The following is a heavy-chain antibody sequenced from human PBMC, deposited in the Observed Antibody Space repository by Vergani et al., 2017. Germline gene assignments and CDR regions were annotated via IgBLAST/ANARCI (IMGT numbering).Heavy chain of an antibody. CDR2: ISGSGGST. V-gene: IGHV3-23*04. J-gene: IGHJ4*02. Sequence: EVQLVESGGGLVQPGGSLRLSCAASGFTFSSYAMSWVRQAPGKGLEWVSAISGSGGSTYYADSVKGRFTISRDNSKNTLYLQMNSLRAEDTAVYYCAKGNSITMVRGVYYFDYWGQGTLVTVSS. CDR1: GFTFSSYA. D-gene: IGHD3-10*01. CDR3: AKGNSITMVRGVYYFDY.